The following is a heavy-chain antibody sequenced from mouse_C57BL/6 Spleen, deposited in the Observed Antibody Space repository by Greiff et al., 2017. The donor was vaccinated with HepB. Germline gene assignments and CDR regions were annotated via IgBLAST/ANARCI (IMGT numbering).Heavy chain of an antibody. V-gene: IGHV5-17*01. CDR1: GFTFSDYG. Sequence: EVMLVESGGGLVKPGGSLKLSCAASGFTFSDYGMHWVRQAPEKGLEWVAYISSGSSTIYYADTVKGRFTISRDNAKNTLFLQMTSLRSEDTAMYYCARRDYDGASYAMDYWGQGTSVTVSS. CDR2: ISSGSSTI. CDR3: ARRDYDGASYAMDY. J-gene: IGHJ4*01. D-gene: IGHD2-4*01.